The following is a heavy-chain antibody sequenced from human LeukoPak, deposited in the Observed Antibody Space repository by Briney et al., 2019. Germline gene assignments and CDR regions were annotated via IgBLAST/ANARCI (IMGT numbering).Heavy chain of an antibody. Sequence: GGSLRLSCAASGFTFSSYSMNWVRQAPGKGLEWVSSISSSSSYIYYADSVKGRFTISRDNAKNSLYLQMNSLRAEDTAVYYCARPAKDGYKPTYFDLWGRGTLVTVSS. D-gene: IGHD5-24*01. CDR3: ARPAKDGYKPTYFDL. CDR1: GFTFSSYS. CDR2: ISSSSSYI. V-gene: IGHV3-21*01. J-gene: IGHJ2*01.